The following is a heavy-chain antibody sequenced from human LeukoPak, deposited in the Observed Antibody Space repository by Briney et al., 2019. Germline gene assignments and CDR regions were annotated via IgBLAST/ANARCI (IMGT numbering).Heavy chain of an antibody. CDR1: GGTFSSYA. Sequence: SVKVSCKASGGTFSSYAISWVRQAPGQGLEWMGGIIPIFGTANYAQKFQGRVTITADESTSTAYMELSSLRSEDTAVYYCAREGYDILTGYQNWFDPWGQGTLVTVSS. D-gene: IGHD3-9*01. V-gene: IGHV1-69*01. J-gene: IGHJ5*02. CDR3: AREGYDILTGYQNWFDP. CDR2: IIPIFGTA.